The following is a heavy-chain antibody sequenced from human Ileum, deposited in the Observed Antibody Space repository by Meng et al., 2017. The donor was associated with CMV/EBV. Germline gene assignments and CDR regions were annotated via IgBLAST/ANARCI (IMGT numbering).Heavy chain of an antibody. CDR1: GAAITNDDYY. Sequence: VQLQEACPGLLKPSEPLSLTCIVSGAAITNDDYYWSCIRQPPGKVLEWIGYIYYNGITYYNPYLKSRIAILVDTSKSQFSLIVSSVTAADTAVYYCAKYSGPSRWFDPWGQGTLVTVSS. CDR2: IYYNGIT. CDR3: AKYSGPSRWFDP. V-gene: IGHV4-30-4*01. D-gene: IGHD5-12*01. J-gene: IGHJ5*02.